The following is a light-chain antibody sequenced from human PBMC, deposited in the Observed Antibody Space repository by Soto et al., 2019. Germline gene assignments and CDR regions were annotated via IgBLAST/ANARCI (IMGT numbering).Light chain of an antibody. J-gene: IGKJ5*01. CDR2: TAS. Sequence: IELTQSPGTLSLTPGERASLSCRASQSVSSNYLAWFQQKPGQAPRLLISTASSRATGIPDRFSGSGSGTDFTLTITRLEPEDFAVYYCLQYGSSPHTFGQGTRLEI. CDR3: LQYGSSPHT. V-gene: IGKV3-20*01. CDR1: QSVSSNY.